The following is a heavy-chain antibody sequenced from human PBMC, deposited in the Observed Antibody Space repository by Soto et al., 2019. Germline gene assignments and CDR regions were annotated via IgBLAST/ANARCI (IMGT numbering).Heavy chain of an antibody. CDR3: ARELFGGHSPAGY. D-gene: IGHD3-3*01. V-gene: IGHV4-39*07. CDR1: GGSITGGSISSTTYY. J-gene: IGHJ4*02. CDR2: IHLSGTT. Sequence: SETLSLTCTVSGGSITGGSISSTTYYWGWMRQPPGKGLEWIGEIHLSGTTYYNPSLKSRVTMSIDQFQNQVSLTLTAVTAADTAVYYCARELFGGHSPAGYCGQRTLVIVSS.